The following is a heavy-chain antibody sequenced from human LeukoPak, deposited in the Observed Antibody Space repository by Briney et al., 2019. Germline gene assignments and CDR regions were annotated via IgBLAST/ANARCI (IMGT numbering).Heavy chain of an antibody. D-gene: IGHD1-7*01. CDR3: ARDGEGELRS. J-gene: IGHJ5*02. CDR1: GYTFTSCT. Sequence: GASVTVSLKASGYTFTSCTIHWVRQAPAQGKEWMGWINVGNGNTNNYHKFQGRVTITRDTSASTAYMELSSLRSEDTAVYYCARDGEGELRSWGQGTLVTVSS. CDR2: INVGNGNT. V-gene: IGHV1-3*01.